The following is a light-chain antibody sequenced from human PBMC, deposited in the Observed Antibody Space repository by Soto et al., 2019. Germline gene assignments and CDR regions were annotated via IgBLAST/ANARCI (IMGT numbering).Light chain of an antibody. V-gene: IGKV3-20*01. CDR2: GAS. Sequence: EIVMTQSPATLSGSPGERVTLSCRASQSVSTNVAWYQQKPGQAPRLLLYGASSRATGIPDRFSGSASGTDFTLTISRLEPEDFAVYYCQQYGSAPQTFGQGTKVDIK. CDR1: QSVSTN. J-gene: IGKJ1*01. CDR3: QQYGSAPQT.